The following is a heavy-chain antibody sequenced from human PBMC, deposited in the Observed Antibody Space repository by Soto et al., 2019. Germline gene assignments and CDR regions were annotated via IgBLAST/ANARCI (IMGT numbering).Heavy chain of an antibody. D-gene: IGHD2-8*01. CDR3: ARDGGFCTNGVCPVYYYYGMDV. CDR1: GGSISSGEYY. V-gene: IGHV4-30-4*01. J-gene: IGHJ6*02. CDR2: IYYSGTT. Sequence: SETLSLTYTVSGGSISSGEYYWSWIRQPPGEGLEWIGNIYYSGTTYNNPSLKSRVTISVDTSNNQFSLKLSSVTAADTAVYYCARDGGFCTNGVCPVYYYYGMDVWGQGTTVTVSS.